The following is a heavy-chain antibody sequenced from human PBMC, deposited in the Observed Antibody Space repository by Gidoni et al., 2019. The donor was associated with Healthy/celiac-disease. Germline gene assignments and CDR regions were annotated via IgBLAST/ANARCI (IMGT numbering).Heavy chain of an antibody. CDR3: ASTNYQLLLYWYFDL. CDR1: GGSISSSSYY. Sequence: QLQLQESGPGLVKPSETLSLTCTVPGGSISSSSYYWGWIRQPPGKGLEWIGSIYYSGSTYYNPSLKSRVTISVDTSKNQFSLKLSSVTAADTAVYYCASTNYQLLLYWYFDLWGRGTLVTVSS. V-gene: IGHV4-39*01. J-gene: IGHJ2*01. CDR2: IYYSGST. D-gene: IGHD2-2*01.